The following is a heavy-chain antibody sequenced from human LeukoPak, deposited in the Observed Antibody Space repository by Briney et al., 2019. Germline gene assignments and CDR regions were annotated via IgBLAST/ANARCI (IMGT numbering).Heavy chain of an antibody. V-gene: IGHV3-33*01. Sequence: GGSLRLSRAPPGFTLSSYGRHWVRQAPGKGPEWVALIWYDGSDKSYADSVKGRFTISRDNSRNTLYLQMNSLRAEDTAVYYCARGPYCSGGSCYSGLVDYWGQGTLVTVSS. D-gene: IGHD2-15*01. CDR1: GFTLSSYG. CDR3: ARGPYCSGGSCYSGLVDY. CDR2: IWYDGSDK. J-gene: IGHJ4*02.